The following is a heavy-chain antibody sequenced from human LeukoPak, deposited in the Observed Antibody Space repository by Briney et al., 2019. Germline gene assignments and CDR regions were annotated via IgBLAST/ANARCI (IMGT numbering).Heavy chain of an antibody. CDR3: ARGALYYYDSSGFGNWFDS. V-gene: IGHV1-2*02. Sequence: PWASVKVSCKASGYTFSDYYLHWVRQAPGQGLEWMGWINPKSGGTKYAQKFQGGVTMTRDTSISTAYMELTRLTSDDSATYYCARGALYYYDSSGFGNWFDSWGQGTLVTVSS. J-gene: IGHJ5*01. CDR2: INPKSGGT. D-gene: IGHD3-22*01. CDR1: GYTFSDYY.